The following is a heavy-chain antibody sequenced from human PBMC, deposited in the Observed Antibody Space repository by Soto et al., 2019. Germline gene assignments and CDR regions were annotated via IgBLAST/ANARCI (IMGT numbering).Heavy chain of an antibody. Sequence: GSLRLSCAASGFIFSNFWINWVRQAPGKGLEWVAGINQDGSEKYYVDSVKGRFTISRDNAKNTLYLQMNSLRAEDTAVYYCARATHNVGGSSGWFTYDYWGQGTLVTVSS. CDR3: ARATHNVGGSSGWFTYDY. CDR2: INQDGSEK. J-gene: IGHJ4*02. D-gene: IGHD6-19*01. V-gene: IGHV3-7*03. CDR1: GFIFSNFW.